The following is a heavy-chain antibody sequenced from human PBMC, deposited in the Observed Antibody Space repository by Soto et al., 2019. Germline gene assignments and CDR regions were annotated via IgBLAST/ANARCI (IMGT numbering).Heavy chain of an antibody. D-gene: IGHD3-22*01. CDR1: GDSIRSYY. CDR3: ARDRAYYESSGLYFDY. V-gene: IGHV4-59*01. Sequence: SETLSLTCTVPGDSIRSYYWSWIRQPPGKGLEWIGYIYDSGSTNYNPSLKSRVTISVDTSKSQFSLKLSSVTAADTAVYYCARDRAYYESSGLYFDYWGQGTLVTVS. CDR2: IYDSGST. J-gene: IGHJ4*02.